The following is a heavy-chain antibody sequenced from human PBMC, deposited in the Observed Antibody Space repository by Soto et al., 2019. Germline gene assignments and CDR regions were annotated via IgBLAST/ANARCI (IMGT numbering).Heavy chain of an antibody. V-gene: IGHV3-21*01. CDR2: ISSSSTYI. CDR1: GSTFISYI. J-gene: IGHJ4*02. D-gene: IGHD6-19*01. Sequence: GGSLRLSCAASGSTFISYILNWVRQAPGEGLEWVSSISSSSTYIYYADSVKGRFTISRDNAKNSLYLQMNSLRAEDTAVYYCARVYSSGWYDYWGQGTLVTVSS. CDR3: ARVYSSGWYDY.